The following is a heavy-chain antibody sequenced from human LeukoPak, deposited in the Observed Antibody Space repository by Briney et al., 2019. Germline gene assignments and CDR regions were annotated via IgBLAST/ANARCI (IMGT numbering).Heavy chain of an antibody. CDR3: ASSSSTPPGY. CDR1: GFTLSSYA. J-gene: IGHJ4*02. D-gene: IGHD6-6*01. CDR2: ISYDGSNK. V-gene: IGHV3-30-3*01. Sequence: GRSLRLSCAASGFTLSSYAMHWVRQAPGKGLEWVAVISYDGSNKYYADSVKGRFTISRDNSKNTLYLQMNSLRAEDTAVYYCASSSSTPPGYWGQGTLVTVSS.